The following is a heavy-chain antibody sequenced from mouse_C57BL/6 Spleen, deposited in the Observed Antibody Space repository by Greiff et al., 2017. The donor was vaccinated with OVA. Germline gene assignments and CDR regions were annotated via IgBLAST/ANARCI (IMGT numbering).Heavy chain of an antibody. CDR3: ARRTDYDEGGYAMDY. Sequence: EVQLQQSGPVLVKPGASVKMSCKASGYTFTDYYMNWVKQSHGKSLEWIGVINPYNGGTSYNQKFKGKATLTVDKSSSTAYMELNSLTSEDSAVYYCARRTDYDEGGYAMDYWGQGTSVTVSS. J-gene: IGHJ4*01. D-gene: IGHD2-4*01. CDR2: INPYNGGT. CDR1: GYTFTDYY. V-gene: IGHV1-19*01.